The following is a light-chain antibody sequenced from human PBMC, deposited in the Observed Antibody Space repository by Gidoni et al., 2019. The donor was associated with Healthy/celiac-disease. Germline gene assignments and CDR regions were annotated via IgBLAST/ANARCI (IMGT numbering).Light chain of an antibody. CDR1: SSDVGSYNL. CDR3: CSYAGSSTHYV. J-gene: IGLJ1*01. CDR2: EVS. V-gene: IGLV2-23*02. Sequence: QSALTQPAPASGSPGQSITISCTGTSSDVGSYNLVSWYQQHPGKAPKLMIYEVSKRPSGVSNRFSGSKSGNTASLTISGLQAEDEADYYCCSYAGSSTHYVFGTGTKVTVL.